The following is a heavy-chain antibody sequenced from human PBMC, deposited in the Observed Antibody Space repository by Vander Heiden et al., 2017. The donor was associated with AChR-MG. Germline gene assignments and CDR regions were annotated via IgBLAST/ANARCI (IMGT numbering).Heavy chain of an antibody. D-gene: IGHD1-7*01. J-gene: IGHJ6*03. CDR3: AKDTGTELDYYYYMAV. CDR2: ISGGGDST. V-gene: IGHV3-23*01. Sequence: EVQLLESGGALVQPGGSLRLSCAASGFTFSNYAMSWVRQAPGKGLEWVSAISGGGDSTFYADSVKGRFTISRDSSKNTLYLQMNSLRAEDTAIYYCAKDTGTELDYYYYMAVWGKGTTVTVSS. CDR1: GFTFSNYA.